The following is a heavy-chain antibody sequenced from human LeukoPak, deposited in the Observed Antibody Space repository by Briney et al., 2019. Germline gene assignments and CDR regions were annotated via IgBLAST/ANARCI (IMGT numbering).Heavy chain of an antibody. Sequence: SETLSLTCTVSGVSISSSNSYWGWIRQPPGKGLEWIGSIYYSGNTYYNASLKSQVSISIDTSKNQFSLRLTSVTAADTAVYYCARDPPRWCSGGSCYSIDYWGQGTLVTVSS. V-gene: IGHV4-39*02. CDR3: ARDPPRWCSGGSCYSIDY. CDR2: IYYSGNT. D-gene: IGHD2-15*01. J-gene: IGHJ4*02. CDR1: GVSISSSNSY.